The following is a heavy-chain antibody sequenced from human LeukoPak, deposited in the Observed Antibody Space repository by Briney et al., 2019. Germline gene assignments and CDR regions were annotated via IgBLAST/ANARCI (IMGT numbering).Heavy chain of an antibody. CDR3: ARRFFPREFNSGSYYDY. D-gene: IGHD3-10*01. J-gene: IGHJ4*02. CDR1: GYSFTGYW. CDR2: IYPGDSDT. Sequence: GESLKISCKGSGYSFTGYWIGWVRQMPGKGPEWMGIIYPGDSDTRYSPSFQGQVTISADKSISTPYLQWSSLKSPDTAMYYCARRFFPREFNSGSYYDYWGQGTLVTVSP. V-gene: IGHV5-51*01.